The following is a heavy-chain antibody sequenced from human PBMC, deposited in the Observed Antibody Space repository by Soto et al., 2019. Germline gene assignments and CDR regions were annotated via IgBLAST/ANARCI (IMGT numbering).Heavy chain of an antibody. CDR2: ISAYNGNT. CDR1: GYTFTSYG. D-gene: IGHD1-1*01. J-gene: IGHJ5*02. CDR3: AGDPVVQLERGRDNWFDP. Sequence: QVQLVQSGAEVKKPGASVKVSCKASGYTFTSYGISWVRQAPGQGLEWMGWISAYNGNTNYAQKFQGRVAMTTATCTSTAYMELRSLRSDDTAVYYCAGDPVVQLERGRDNWFDPWGQGTLVTVSS. V-gene: IGHV1-18*01.